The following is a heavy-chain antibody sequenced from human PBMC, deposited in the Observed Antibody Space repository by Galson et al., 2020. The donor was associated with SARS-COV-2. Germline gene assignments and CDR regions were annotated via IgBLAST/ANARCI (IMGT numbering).Heavy chain of an antibody. D-gene: IGHD6-13*01. CDR1: GGSISSSNW. J-gene: IGHJ4*02. CDR2: IYHSGST. V-gene: IGHV4-4*02. CDR3: ARARRSGYSSSWFDY. Sequence: SETLSLTCAVSGGSISSSNWWSWVRQPPGKGLEWIGEIYHSGSTNYNPSLKSRVTISVDTSKNQFSLKLSSVTAADTAVYYCARARRSGYSSSWFDYGGQGTLVTVSS.